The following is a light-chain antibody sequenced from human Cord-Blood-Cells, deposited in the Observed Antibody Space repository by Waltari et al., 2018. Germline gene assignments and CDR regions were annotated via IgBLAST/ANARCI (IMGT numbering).Light chain of an antibody. V-gene: IGKV2D-29*02. Sequence: DIVMTQTPLSLSVTPGQPASISCKSSQSLLHSYGQTYLYCYLQKPGQSPQLLIYDVSNRFSGVPDRFSGSGSGTDFTLKSSRVEAEDVGVYYCMQSIQLPLTFGGGTKVEIK. CDR3: MQSIQLPLT. CDR2: DVS. J-gene: IGKJ4*01. CDR1: QSLLHSYGQTY.